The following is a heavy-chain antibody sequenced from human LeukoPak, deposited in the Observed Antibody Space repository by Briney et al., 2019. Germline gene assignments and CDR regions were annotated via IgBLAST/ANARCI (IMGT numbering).Heavy chain of an antibody. CDR1: GYTFTGYY. CDR3: ARFRGSGWYSFDL. Sequence: ASVKVSCKASGYTFTGYYMHWVRQAPGQGLEWMGWINPNSGGTNYAQKFQGRVTMTRDTSISTAYMELSRLRSDDTAVYYCARFRGSGWYSFDLWGQGTLVTVSS. J-gene: IGHJ5*02. D-gene: IGHD6-19*01. CDR2: INPNSGGT. V-gene: IGHV1-2*02.